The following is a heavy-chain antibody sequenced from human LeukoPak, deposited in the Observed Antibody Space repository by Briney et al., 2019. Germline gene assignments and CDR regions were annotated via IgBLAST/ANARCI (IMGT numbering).Heavy chain of an antibody. V-gene: IGHV3-11*01. Sequence: GGSLRLSCAASGFTFSDYYMSWIRQAPGKGLEWVSYISSSGSTIYYADSVKGRFTISRDNAKNSLYLQMNSLRAGDTAVYYCAREGSSWPRGRYYGMDVWGQGTTVTVSS. J-gene: IGHJ6*02. CDR1: GFTFSDYY. D-gene: IGHD6-13*01. CDR3: AREGSSWPRGRYYGMDV. CDR2: ISSSGSTI.